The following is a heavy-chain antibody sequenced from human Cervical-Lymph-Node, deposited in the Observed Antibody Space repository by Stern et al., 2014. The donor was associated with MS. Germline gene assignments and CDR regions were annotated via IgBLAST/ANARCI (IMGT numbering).Heavy chain of an antibody. CDR3: ARRSMDV. CDR1: GYSFNIYW. CDR2: IYPDDSDT. J-gene: IGHJ6*02. D-gene: IGHD1-26*01. V-gene: IGHV5-51*01. Sequence: VQLVESEAEVKKPGESLTISCKGFGYSFNIYWIAWVRQRPGKGLEWMGIIYPDDSDTGYSPSFQGQVTFSVDKSISTAYLQWSSLKPSDTATYFCARRSMDVWGQGTSVTVSS.